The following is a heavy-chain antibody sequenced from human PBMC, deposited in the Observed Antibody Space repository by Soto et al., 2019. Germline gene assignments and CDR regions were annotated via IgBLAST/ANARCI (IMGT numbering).Heavy chain of an antibody. J-gene: IGHJ3*02. CDR3: ARDRYGDYNADAFDI. Sequence: SETLSLTCTVSGGSISSGGYYWRWIRQHPGKGLEWIGYIYYSGSTYYNPSLKSRVTISVDTSKNQFSLRLSSVTAADTAVYYCARDRYGDYNADAFDIWGQGTMVTVSS. D-gene: IGHD4-17*01. CDR2: IYYSGST. V-gene: IGHV4-31*03. CDR1: GGSISSGGYY.